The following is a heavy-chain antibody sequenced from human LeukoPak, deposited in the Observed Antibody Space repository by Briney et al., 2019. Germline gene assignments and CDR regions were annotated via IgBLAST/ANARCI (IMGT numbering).Heavy chain of an antibody. CDR3: ARDVGGGTSDY. Sequence: SETLSPTCAVSGYSVSSGYHWGWIRQPPGKGLEWIASANSGGGASYSPSLKSRATISLDRSNNHFSLELRSVTAADTAVYYCARDVGGGTSDYWGQGTLVTVSS. CDR1: GYSVSSGYH. D-gene: IGHD4-23*01. J-gene: IGHJ4*02. V-gene: IGHV4-38-2*02. CDR2: ANSGGGA.